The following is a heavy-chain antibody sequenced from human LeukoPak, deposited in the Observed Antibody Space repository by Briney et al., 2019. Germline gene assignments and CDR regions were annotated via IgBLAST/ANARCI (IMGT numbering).Heavy chain of an antibody. J-gene: IGHJ4*02. Sequence: SETLSLTCAVYGGSFSGHYWSWIRQPPGKGLEWIGEINHSGSTNYNPSLKSRVTISVDTSKNQFSLKLSSVTAADTAVYYCARAPDYYDSSGPTQSDYWGQGTLVTVSS. V-gene: IGHV4-34*01. D-gene: IGHD3-22*01. CDR2: INHSGST. CDR3: ARAPDYYDSSGPTQSDY. CDR1: GGSFSGHY.